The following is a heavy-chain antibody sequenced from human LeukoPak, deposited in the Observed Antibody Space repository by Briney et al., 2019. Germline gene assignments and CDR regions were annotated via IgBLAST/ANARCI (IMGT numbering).Heavy chain of an antibody. CDR2: ISATGGAT. CDR3: AKDFFDTSGVNGLVDY. Sequence: PGGSLRLSCAASGFTFSDYYMSWVRQAPGKGLEFVSAISATGGATYYADSVKGRFTVYRDKSKNTLYLQMNSLRGEDTAIYYCAKDFFDTSGVNGLVDYWGQGTLVTVSS. D-gene: IGHD5-12*01. V-gene: IGHV3-23*01. CDR1: GFTFSDYY. J-gene: IGHJ4*02.